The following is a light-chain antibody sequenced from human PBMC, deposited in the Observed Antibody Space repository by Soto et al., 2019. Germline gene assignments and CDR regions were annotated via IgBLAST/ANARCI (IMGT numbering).Light chain of an antibody. J-gene: IGKJ4*01. CDR3: QQRSNWPPT. Sequence: IVLTQSPATLSLSPGERATLSCRASQTVGNDLVWYHQKRGQAPRLLIYSASNRATGIPARFSGSGSGTDFTLTISSLEPEDFAAYYRQQRSNWPPTFGGGIKVEIK. CDR2: SAS. CDR1: QTVGND. V-gene: IGKV3-11*01.